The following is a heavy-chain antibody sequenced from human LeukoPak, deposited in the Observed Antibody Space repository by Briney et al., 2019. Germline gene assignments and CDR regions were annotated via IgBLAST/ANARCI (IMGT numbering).Heavy chain of an antibody. CDR2: INPNSGGT. CDR1: GYTFTGYY. V-gene: IGHV1-2*02. CDR3: ARSHLRIAAAGTFPADY. D-gene: IGHD6-13*01. Sequence: GASVKVSCKASGYTFTGYYIHWVRQAPGQGLEWMGWINPNSGGTNYIQKFQGRVTMTRDTSISTAYMELSSLTSDDTAVYYCARSHLRIAAAGTFPADYWGQGTLVTVSS. J-gene: IGHJ4*02.